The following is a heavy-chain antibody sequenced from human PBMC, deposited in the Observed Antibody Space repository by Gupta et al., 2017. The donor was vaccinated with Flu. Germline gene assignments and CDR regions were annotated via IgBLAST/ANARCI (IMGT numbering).Heavy chain of an antibody. CDR2: ISYDGSNE. Sequence: GLEWVAVISYDGSNEYYADSVKGRFTISRDNSKNTLYLQMNSLRAEDTAVYYCIGYCSSTSCPAGSGFDYWGQGTLVTVSS. J-gene: IGHJ4*02. D-gene: IGHD2-2*01. V-gene: IGHV3-30-3*01. CDR3: IGYCSSTSCPAGSGFDY.